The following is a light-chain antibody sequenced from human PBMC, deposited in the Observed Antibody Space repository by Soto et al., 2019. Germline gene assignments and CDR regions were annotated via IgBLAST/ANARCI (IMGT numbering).Light chain of an antibody. CDR1: SGSIASNY. Sequence: NFMLTQPHSVSASQGNTVTISCNRSSGSIASNYVQWYQQRPGSSPTTVIYEDNQRPSGVPDRFSGSIDSSSNSASLTLAGLKAEDEADYYCQSYDSSNPNVVFGGGTKLTVL. CDR2: EDN. CDR3: QSYDSSNPNVV. V-gene: IGLV6-57*01. J-gene: IGLJ2*01.